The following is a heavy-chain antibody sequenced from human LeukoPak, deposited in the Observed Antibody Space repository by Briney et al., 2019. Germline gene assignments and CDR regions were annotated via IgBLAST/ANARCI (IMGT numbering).Heavy chain of an antibody. Sequence: SETLSLTCTVSGGSISSSSYYWGWIRQPPGQGLEWIGSIYYSGSTYYNPSLKSRVTISVDTSKNQFSLKLSSVTAADTAVYYCARTTDPPIVVVPAAMGFDPWGQGTLVTVSS. J-gene: IGHJ5*02. D-gene: IGHD2-2*01. CDR2: IYYSGST. CDR1: GGSISSSSYY. V-gene: IGHV4-39*01. CDR3: ARTTDPPIVVVPAAMGFDP.